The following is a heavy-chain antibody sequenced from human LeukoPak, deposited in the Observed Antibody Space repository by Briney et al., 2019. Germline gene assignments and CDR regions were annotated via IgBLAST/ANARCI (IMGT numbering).Heavy chain of an antibody. Sequence: SETLSLTCTVSGGSISSYYWSWIRQPAGKGLEWIGRIYTSGSTNYNPSLKSRVTMSVDTSKHQFSLKLSSVTAADTAVYYCARSVEVSLLWFGDLSPESYYFDYWGQGNLGTVSS. CDR1: GGSISSYY. CDR2: IYTSGST. V-gene: IGHV4-4*07. D-gene: IGHD3-10*01. J-gene: IGHJ4*02. CDR3: ARSVEVSLLWFGDLSPESYYFDY.